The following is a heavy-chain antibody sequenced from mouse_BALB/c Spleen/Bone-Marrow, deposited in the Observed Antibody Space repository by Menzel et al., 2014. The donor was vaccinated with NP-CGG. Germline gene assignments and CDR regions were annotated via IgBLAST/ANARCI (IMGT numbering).Heavy chain of an antibody. D-gene: IGHD2-1*01. Sequence: VQLPPYGDKLGAPESSGQISCKPYGYGFRIYWLHWVQHKPGPGLESFGQLYPGDGDTYDNGKCKGKATLTADNSSSTAYMQLSSLTSEDSAVDVCARETYGNFGRAYWGQGTLVTVSA. V-gene: IGHV1-80*01. CDR2: LYPGDGDT. J-gene: IGHJ3*01. CDR3: ARETYGNFGRAY. CDR1: GYGFRIYW.